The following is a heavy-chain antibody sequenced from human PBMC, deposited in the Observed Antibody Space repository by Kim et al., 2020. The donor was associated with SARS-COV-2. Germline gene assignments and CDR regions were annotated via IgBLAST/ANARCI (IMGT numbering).Heavy chain of an antibody. J-gene: IGHJ3*02. CDR2: ICGSGTIK. Sequence: GGSLRLSCATSGFTLSIYSMNWVRQSPGKGLEWVSHICGSGTIKKHADSVRGRFTISRDNAKNTLFLQMNGLRAEDTAVYYCVREKHWAFDIWGQGAVVTVSS. V-gene: IGHV3-48*01. CDR3: VREKHWAFDI. CDR1: GFTLSIYS. D-gene: IGHD3-3*02.